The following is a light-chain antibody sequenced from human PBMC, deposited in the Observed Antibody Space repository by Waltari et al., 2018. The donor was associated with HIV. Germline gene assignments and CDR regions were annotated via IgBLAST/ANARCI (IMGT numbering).Light chain of an antibody. Sequence: DIQMTQSPSSLSASVGDRVTIPCRASQNLNYWLAWYQQKPGQAPKLFIYRTSNVETGVPSRFSGSGSGTEFTLTISGPQPEDFATYYCQEYETYSRAFGQGTRVDI. J-gene: IGKJ1*01. CDR2: RTS. CDR3: QEYETYSRA. V-gene: IGKV1-5*03. CDR1: QNLNYW.